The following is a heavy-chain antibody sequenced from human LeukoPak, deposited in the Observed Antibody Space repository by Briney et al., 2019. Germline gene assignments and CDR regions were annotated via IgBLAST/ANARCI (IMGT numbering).Heavy chain of an antibody. Sequence: GGSLRLSCTASGFTFGNYAMSWVRQAPGKGLEWVSAITASGGDTFHADSVKGRFTISRDNSKSTLYLQMNSLRAADTATYYCAKGTSSSRPYYFDYWGQGTLVAVSS. CDR1: GFTFGNYA. V-gene: IGHV3-23*01. D-gene: IGHD6-6*01. J-gene: IGHJ4*02. CDR2: ITASGGDT. CDR3: AKGTSSSRPYYFDY.